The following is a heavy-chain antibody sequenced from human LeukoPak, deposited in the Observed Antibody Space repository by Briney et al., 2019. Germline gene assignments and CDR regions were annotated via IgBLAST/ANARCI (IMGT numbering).Heavy chain of an antibody. V-gene: IGHV1-46*01. D-gene: IGHD3-9*01. Sequence: ASVKVSCKASGYTFTSYYTHWVRQAPGQGLEWMGIINPSGGSTSYAQKFQGRVTMTRDMSTSTVYMELSSLRSEDTAVYYCARSLDILTPFDYWGQGTLVTVSS. CDR3: ARSLDILTPFDY. J-gene: IGHJ4*02. CDR1: GYTFTSYY. CDR2: INPSGGST.